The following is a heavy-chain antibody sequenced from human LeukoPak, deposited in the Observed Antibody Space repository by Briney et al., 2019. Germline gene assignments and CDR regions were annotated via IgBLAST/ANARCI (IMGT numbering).Heavy chain of an antibody. CDR3: ARDGDSSGYPWAFDY. Sequence: SGTLSLTCAVSGGSISSSNWWSWVRQPPGKGLEWIGEIYHSGSTNYNPSLKSRVTISVDKSKNQFSLKLSSVTAADTAVYYCARDGDSSGYPWAFDYWGQGTLVTVSS. J-gene: IGHJ4*02. CDR2: IYHSGST. D-gene: IGHD3-22*01. CDR1: GGSISSSNW. V-gene: IGHV4-4*02.